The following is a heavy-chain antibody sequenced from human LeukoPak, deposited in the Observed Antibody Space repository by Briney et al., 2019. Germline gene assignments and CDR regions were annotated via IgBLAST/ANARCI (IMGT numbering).Heavy chain of an antibody. D-gene: IGHD2-15*01. CDR1: GDSVSSNSAD. V-gene: IGHV6-1*01. CDR2: TYSRSKWHY. J-gene: IGHJ4*02. Sequence: SQTLSLTCAFTGDSVSSNSADWHWLRQSTSRGLEWLGRTYSRSKWHYDYALSVRSRITINTDTSKNQFSLQLTSVTPEDTAVYYCARGLAATGFDYWGQGTLVTVSS. CDR3: ARGLAATGFDY.